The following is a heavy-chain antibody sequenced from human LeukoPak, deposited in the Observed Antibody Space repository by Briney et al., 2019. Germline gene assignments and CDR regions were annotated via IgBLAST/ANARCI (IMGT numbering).Heavy chain of an antibody. CDR2: ISYDGSNK. Sequence: GGSLRLSCAASGFTFSSYGMHWVRQAPGKGLEWVAVISYDGSNKYYADSVKGRFTISRDNSKNTLFLQMNSLRAEDTAVYYCAKSGRDGYGGLDHWGQGTLVTVS. J-gene: IGHJ4*02. D-gene: IGHD5-24*01. CDR3: AKSGRDGYGGLDH. V-gene: IGHV3-30*18. CDR1: GFTFSSYG.